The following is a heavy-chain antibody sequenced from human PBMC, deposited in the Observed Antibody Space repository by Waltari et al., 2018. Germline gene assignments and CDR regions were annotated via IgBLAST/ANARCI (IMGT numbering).Heavy chain of an antibody. V-gene: IGHV3-21*01. CDR1: GLSFGTSN. Sequence: EGQLVESGGGLVKPGGSLRLSCAASGLSFGTSNIHWDRQAPGKGLEWVTDISSISSYKYYADSVKGRFAISRDNAKNLLILQMNSLRADDTAVYYCVRENCSVTSCFKHFDYWGRGILVTVSS. CDR3: VRENCSVTSCFKHFDY. CDR2: ISSISSYK. J-gene: IGHJ4*02. D-gene: IGHD2-2*01.